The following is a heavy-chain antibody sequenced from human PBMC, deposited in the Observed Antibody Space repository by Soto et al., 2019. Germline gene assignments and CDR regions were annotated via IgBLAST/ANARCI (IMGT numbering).Heavy chain of an antibody. CDR1: GGAISTYY. D-gene: IGHD3-3*01. CDR2: XXSXGXX. J-gene: IGHJ5*02. V-gene: IGHV4-4*07. CDR3: ARGQRFSDWFDP. Sequence: PSETLSITCTVSGGAISTYYCTWIRQTAGKGLEWXGRXXSXGXXXYXXALQSRVTMSLDTSNNQFSLRLTSVTAADTAVYYCARGQRFSDWFDPWGQGTLVTVSS.